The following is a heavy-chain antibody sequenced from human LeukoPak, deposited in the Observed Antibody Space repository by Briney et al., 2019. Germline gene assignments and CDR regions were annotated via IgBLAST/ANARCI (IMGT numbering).Heavy chain of an antibody. CDR3: ARDGEGGWYSYYYYYYMDV. V-gene: IGHV4-34*01. D-gene: IGHD6-19*01. J-gene: IGHJ6*03. Sequence: PSETLSLTCAVYGGSFSGYYWSWIRQPPGKGLEWIGEINHSGSTNYNPSLKSRVTISVDTSKNQFSLKLSSVTAADTAVYYCARDGEGGWYSYYYYYYMDVWGKGTTVTISS. CDR2: INHSGST. CDR1: GGSFSGYY.